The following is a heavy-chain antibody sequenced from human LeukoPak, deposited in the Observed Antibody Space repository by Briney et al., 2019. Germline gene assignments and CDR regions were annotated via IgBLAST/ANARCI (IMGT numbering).Heavy chain of an antibody. Sequence: GGPLRLSCAASGFTFSSYWMSWVRQAPGKGLEWVANIKQDGSEKYYVDSVKGRFTISRDNAKNSLYLQMNSLRAEDTAVYYCARATYYYGSGSYHFDYWGQGTLVTVSS. J-gene: IGHJ4*02. CDR2: IKQDGSEK. D-gene: IGHD3-10*01. CDR1: GFTFSSYW. V-gene: IGHV3-7*01. CDR3: ARATYYYGSGSYHFDY.